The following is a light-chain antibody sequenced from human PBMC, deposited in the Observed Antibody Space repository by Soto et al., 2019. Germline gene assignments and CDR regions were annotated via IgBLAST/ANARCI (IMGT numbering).Light chain of an antibody. CDR3: QQYNSYRT. V-gene: IGKV1-5*03. J-gene: IGKJ1*01. CDR1: QSISSW. CDR2: KAS. Sequence: LSSSVGDIVTIICRASQSISSWLAWYQQKPGKAPKVLIYKASSLESGVPSRFSGSGSGTEFTLTISSLQPDDFATYYCQQYNSYRTFGQGTKVDIK.